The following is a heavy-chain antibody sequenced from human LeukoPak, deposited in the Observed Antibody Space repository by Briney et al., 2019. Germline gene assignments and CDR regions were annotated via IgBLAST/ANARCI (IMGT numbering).Heavy chain of an antibody. D-gene: IGHD5-18*01. CDR1: RFTFSSYG. V-gene: IGHV3-30*18. Sequence: GGSLRLSCAASRFTFSSYGMHWVRQAPGNGLEWVALISYDGSNKYYTDSVKGRFTISRDNSRNTLYLQMDSLRAEDTAVYYCAKDRGYSYGYFDYWGQGTLVTVSS. CDR3: AKDRGYSYGYFDY. CDR2: ISYDGSNK. J-gene: IGHJ4*02.